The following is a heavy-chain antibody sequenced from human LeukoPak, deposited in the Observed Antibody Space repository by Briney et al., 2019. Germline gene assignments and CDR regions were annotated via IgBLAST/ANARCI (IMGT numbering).Heavy chain of an antibody. J-gene: IGHJ4*02. V-gene: IGHV5-51*01. D-gene: IGHD6-13*01. Sequence: GESLKISCKGSGYSFTNCWIGWVRQMPGKGLEWMGIISPDGSDTRYSPSFQGQVTISADKSITTAYLQWSSLKASDTAMYYCARLTSSWCFDYWGQGTLVTVSS. CDR3: ARLTSSWCFDY. CDR2: ISPDGSDT. CDR1: GYSFTNCW.